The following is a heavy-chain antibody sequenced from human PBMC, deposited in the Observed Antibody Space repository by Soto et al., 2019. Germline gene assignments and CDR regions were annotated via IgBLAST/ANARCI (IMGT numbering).Heavy chain of an antibody. V-gene: IGHV3-48*03. CDR3: TTDVAPDPRELLWFGEAYRDP. D-gene: IGHD3-10*01. CDR1: GFTFSSYE. Sequence: GGSLRLSCAASGFTFSSYEMNWVRQAPGKGLEWVSYISSSGSTIYYADSVKGRFTISRDNAKNSLYLQMNSLKTEDTAVYYCTTDVAPDPRELLWFGEAYRDPWGQGTLVTVSS. CDR2: ISSSGSTI. J-gene: IGHJ5*02.